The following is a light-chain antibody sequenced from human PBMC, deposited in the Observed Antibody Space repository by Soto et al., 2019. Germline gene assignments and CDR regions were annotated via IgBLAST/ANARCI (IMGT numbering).Light chain of an antibody. J-gene: IGKJ1*01. CDR1: QSISSW. V-gene: IGKV1-5*03. CDR2: KAS. Sequence: DIQMTQSPSTLSASVGDTVTITCRASQSISSWLAWYQQKPGKAPNLLIYKASSLESGVPSRFSGSGSGTEFTLTISSLQPDDFATYYCQQYSSYWTFGQGTKVEIK. CDR3: QQYSSYWT.